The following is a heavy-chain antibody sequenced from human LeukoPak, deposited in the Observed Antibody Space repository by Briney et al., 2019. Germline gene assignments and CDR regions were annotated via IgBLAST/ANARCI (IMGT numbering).Heavy chain of an antibody. V-gene: IGHV3-23*01. Sequence: GGSLRLSCAASGFTFSSYAMSWVRQAPGKGLEWVSGISGSGGSTYYADSVKGRFTISRDKSKNTLYLQMSSLRAEDTAVYYCAKDSQGAGGKVGVADYWGQGTLVTVSS. CDR2: ISGSGGST. CDR1: GFTFSSYA. CDR3: AKDSQGAGGKVGVADY. D-gene: IGHD4-23*01. J-gene: IGHJ4*02.